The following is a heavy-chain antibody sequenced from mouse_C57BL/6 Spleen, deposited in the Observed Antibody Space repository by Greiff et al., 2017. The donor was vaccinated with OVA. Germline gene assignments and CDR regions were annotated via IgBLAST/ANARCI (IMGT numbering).Heavy chain of an antibody. CDR3: ARWDGSSYWAMDY. V-gene: IGHV5-17*01. CDR2: ISSGSSTI. Sequence: DVHLVESGGGLVKPGGSLKLSCAASGFTFSDYGMHWVRQAPEKGLEWVAYISSGSSTIYYADTVKGRFTISRDNAKNTLFLQMTSLRSEDTAMYYCARWDGSSYWAMDYWGQGTSVTVSS. D-gene: IGHD1-1*01. CDR1: GFTFSDYG. J-gene: IGHJ4*01.